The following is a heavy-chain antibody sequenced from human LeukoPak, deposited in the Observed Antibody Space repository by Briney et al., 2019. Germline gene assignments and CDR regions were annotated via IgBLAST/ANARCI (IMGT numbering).Heavy chain of an antibody. D-gene: IGHD2-2*01. CDR1: GFTVSSNY. J-gene: IGHJ4*02. Sequence: GGSLRLSXAASGFTVSSNYMSWVRQAPGKGLEWVSVIYSGGSTYYADSVKGRFTISRDNSKNTLYLQMNSLRAEDTAVYYCARGRDCSSTSCYGDFDYWGQGTLVTVSS. V-gene: IGHV3-66*02. CDR3: ARGRDCSSTSCYGDFDY. CDR2: IYSGGST.